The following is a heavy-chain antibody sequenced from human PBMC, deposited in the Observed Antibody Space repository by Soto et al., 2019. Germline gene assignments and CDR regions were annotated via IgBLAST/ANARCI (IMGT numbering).Heavy chain of an antibody. J-gene: IGHJ5*02. V-gene: IGHV4-59*08. CDR2: MYNTGCT. CDR1: GGSISGYY. Sequence: LSLTCTVSGGSISGYYWSWIRQPPGKGLEWIGYMYNTGCTDYNPSLKSRVTISVDTSKNQFSLKLNSVTAADTAVYYCARSTRGRWFDPWGQGTLVTVSS. D-gene: IGHD3-16*01. CDR3: ARSTRGRWFDP.